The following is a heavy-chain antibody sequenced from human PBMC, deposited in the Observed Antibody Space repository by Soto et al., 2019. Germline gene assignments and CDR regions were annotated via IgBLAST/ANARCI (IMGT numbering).Heavy chain of an antibody. V-gene: IGHV1-18*01. CDR1: GYTFTSYG. J-gene: IGHJ6*03. CDR2: ISAYNGNT. Sequence: ASVKVSCKASGYTFTSYGISWVRQAPGQGLEWMGWISAYNGNTNYAQKLQGRVTMTTDTSTSTAYMELRSLRSDDTAVYYCVRTFYDFWSGYYFRYYYYYMDVLGKGTTVTVSS. D-gene: IGHD3-3*01. CDR3: VRTFYDFWSGYYFRYYYYYMDV.